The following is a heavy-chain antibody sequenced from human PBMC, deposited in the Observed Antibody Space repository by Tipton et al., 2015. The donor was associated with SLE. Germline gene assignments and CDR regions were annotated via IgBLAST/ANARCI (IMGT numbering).Heavy chain of an antibody. CDR2: IWYDGSNK. J-gene: IGHJ6*02. V-gene: IGHV3-33*08. CDR3: AGRRLMIFGHGMDA. Sequence: SLRLSCAASGFTFSSYGMHWVRQAPGKGLEWVAVIWYDGSNKYYADSVKGRFTISRDNSKNTLYLQMNSLSAEDTAIYYCAGRRLMIFGHGMDAWGQGTTVTVSS. D-gene: IGHD3/OR15-3a*01. CDR1: GFTFSSYG.